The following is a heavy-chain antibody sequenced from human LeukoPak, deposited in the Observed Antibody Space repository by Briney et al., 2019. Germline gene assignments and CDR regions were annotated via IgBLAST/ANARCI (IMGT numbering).Heavy chain of an antibody. CDR2: ISHSESA. D-gene: IGHD4-11*01. J-gene: IGHJ3*02. CDR1: GGSISSGANY. CDR3: ARDGGTTSNPSHDTFAI. V-gene: IGHV4-30-2*01. Sequence: SQTLSLTCTVSGGSISSGANYWSWLRQPPGRGLVWIGYISHSESAYYSPSLESRITISVDRSKNQFSLKLKSVTAADTAIYYCARDGGTTSNPSHDTFAIWGQGTMVAVSS.